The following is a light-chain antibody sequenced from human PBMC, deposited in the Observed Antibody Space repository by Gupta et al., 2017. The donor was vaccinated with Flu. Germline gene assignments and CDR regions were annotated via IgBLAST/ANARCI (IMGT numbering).Light chain of an antibody. CDR2: DAS. V-gene: IGKV3-11*01. J-gene: IGKJ3*01. CDR3: QQRSNSFT. CDR1: QIVSSY. Sequence: EIVLTQSPATLSLSTVACATLSCRASQIVSSYLEWYQQKPGQAPRLLIYDASNRATGIPDRFSGSGSGTDFTLTSSSLEPEDFAVYYWQQRSNSFTFGRGTKVDIK.